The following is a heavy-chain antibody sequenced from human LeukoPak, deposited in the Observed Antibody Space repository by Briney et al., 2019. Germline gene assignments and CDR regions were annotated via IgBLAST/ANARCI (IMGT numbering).Heavy chain of an antibody. J-gene: IGHJ4*02. Sequence: SETLSLTCTVSGGSISSYYWSWIRQPPGKGLEWIGYIYYSGSTNYNPSPKSRVTISVDTSKNQFSLKLSSVTAADTAVYYCARVPTTVTFYYFDYWGQGTLVTVSS. CDR1: GGSISSYY. V-gene: IGHV4-59*01. CDR2: IYYSGST. CDR3: ARVPTTVTFYYFDY. D-gene: IGHD4-11*01.